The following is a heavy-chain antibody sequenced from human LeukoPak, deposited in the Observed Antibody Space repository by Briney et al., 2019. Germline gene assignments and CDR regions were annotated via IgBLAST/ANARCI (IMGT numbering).Heavy chain of an antibody. CDR2: INGRGDDT. J-gene: IGHJ4*02. CDR1: GFPFSNYA. D-gene: IGHD6-19*01. V-gene: IGHV3-23*01. Sequence: GSLRLSCAASGFPFSNYAMSWVRQAPGKGLEWVSAINGRGDDTYYADSVRGRFTISRDNSKNTLYLQMNSLGPDDTAVYYCAKDLGPVALNGGDYWGQGTLVTVSS. CDR3: AKDLGPVALNGGDY.